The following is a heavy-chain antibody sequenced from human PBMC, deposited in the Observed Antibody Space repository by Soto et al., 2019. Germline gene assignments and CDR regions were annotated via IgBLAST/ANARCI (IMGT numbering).Heavy chain of an antibody. CDR3: ARTETSYSSSCYSFYI. Sequence: GESLKISCKGSGYSFTSYWIGWVRQMPGKGLEWMGIIYPGDSDTRYSPSFQGQVTISADKSISTAYLQWSSLKASDTAMYYCARTETSYSSSCYSFYIRGQGTMVTVSS. V-gene: IGHV5-51*01. D-gene: IGHD6-13*01. J-gene: IGHJ3*02. CDR1: GYSFTSYW. CDR2: IYPGDSDT.